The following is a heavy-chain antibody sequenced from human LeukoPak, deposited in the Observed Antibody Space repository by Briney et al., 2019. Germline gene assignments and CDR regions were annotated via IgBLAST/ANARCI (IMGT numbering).Heavy chain of an antibody. Sequence: ASVKVSCKASGYTFTSYDINWVRQATGQGLEWMGWMNPNSGNTGYAQKFQGRVTMTRNTSISTAYMELSSLRSEDTAVYYCARARRRITMVRGVIYYFDYWGQGTLVTVSS. CDR1: GYTFTSYD. CDR2: MNPNSGNT. CDR3: ARARRRITMVRGVIYYFDY. D-gene: IGHD3-10*01. J-gene: IGHJ4*02. V-gene: IGHV1-8*01.